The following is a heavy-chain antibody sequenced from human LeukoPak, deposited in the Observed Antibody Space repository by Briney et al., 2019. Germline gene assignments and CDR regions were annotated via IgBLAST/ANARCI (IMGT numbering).Heavy chain of an antibody. CDR1: GYSFTSYG. Sequence: ASVKVSFKASGYSFTSYGITWVRQAPGQGLEWMGWINPYNGNTNYAQKLQGRVTMTTDTSTSTACMDLRSLRSDDTAVYYCARERSGWFFSNWGQGTLVTVSS. J-gene: IGHJ4*02. V-gene: IGHV1-18*01. CDR3: ARERSGWFFSN. D-gene: IGHD6-19*01. CDR2: INPYNGNT.